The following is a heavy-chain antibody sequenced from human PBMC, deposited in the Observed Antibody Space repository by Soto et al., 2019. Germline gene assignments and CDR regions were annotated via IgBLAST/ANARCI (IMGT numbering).Heavy chain of an antibody. V-gene: IGHV5-51*01. D-gene: IGHD3-22*01. CDR3: ARYEDYYDSSGYYYYFDY. J-gene: IGHJ4*02. Sequence: GESLKISCKGSGYSFTSYWTGWVRQMPGKGLEWMGIIYPGDSDTRYSPSFQGQVTISADKSISTAYLQWSSLKASDTAMYYCARYEDYYDSSGYYYYFDYWGQGTLVTVSS. CDR1: GYSFTSYW. CDR2: IYPGDSDT.